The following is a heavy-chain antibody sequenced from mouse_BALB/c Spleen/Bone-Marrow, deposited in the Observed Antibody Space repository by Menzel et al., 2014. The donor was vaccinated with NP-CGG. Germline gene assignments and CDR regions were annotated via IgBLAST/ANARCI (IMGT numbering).Heavy chain of an antibody. D-gene: IGHD2-4*01. CDR3: ARPYDFWAWFAY. CDR2: ISSGGSYT. V-gene: IGHV5-6*01. Sequence: VQLKESGGDLVKPGGSLKLSCAASGFTFSSYGMSWVRQTPDKRLEWVATISSGGSYTYCPDSVKGRFTISRDNAKNSLYLQMSSLKSEDTAMYYCARPYDFWAWFAYWGQGTLVTVSA. J-gene: IGHJ3*01. CDR1: GFTFSSYG.